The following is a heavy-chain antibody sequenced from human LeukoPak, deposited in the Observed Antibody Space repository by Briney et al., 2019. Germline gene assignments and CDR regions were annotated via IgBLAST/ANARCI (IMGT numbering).Heavy chain of an antibody. V-gene: IGHV3-7*01. CDR3: TRLSAMLRGPEPIYYFDS. CDR2: IKQDGSET. Sequence: GGSLRLSCAASGFNFNTYWMSWVRQAPGRGLEWVANIKQDGSETFSVDSLKGRFTISRDNSKNSLFLQMNRLRVEDTAMYYCTRLSAMLRGPEPIYYFDSWGQGTLVTVSS. D-gene: IGHD1-14*01. CDR1: GFNFNTYW. J-gene: IGHJ4*02.